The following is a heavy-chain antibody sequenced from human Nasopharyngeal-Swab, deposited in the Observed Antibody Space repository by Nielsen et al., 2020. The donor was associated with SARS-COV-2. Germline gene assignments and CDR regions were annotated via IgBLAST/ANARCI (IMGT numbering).Heavy chain of an antibody. D-gene: IGHD6-13*01. V-gene: IGHV1-3*01. Sequence: APHARDQRCEWMGWINAGNGNTKYSQKFQGRVTITRDTSASTAYMELSSLRSEDTAVYYCASSTAAGTNYYYYMDVWGKGTTVTVSS. CDR3: ASSTAAGTNYYYYMDV. J-gene: IGHJ6*03. CDR2: INAGNGNT.